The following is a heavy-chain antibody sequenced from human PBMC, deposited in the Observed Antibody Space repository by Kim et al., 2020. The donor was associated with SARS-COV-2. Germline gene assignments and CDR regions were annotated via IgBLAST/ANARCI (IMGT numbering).Heavy chain of an antibody. Sequence: GGSLRLSCAASGFTFSSYGMHWVRQAPGKGLEWVAVISYDGSNKYYADSVKGRFTISRDNSKNTLYLQMNSLRAEDTAVYYCAKEEGSGYSSGWTYYYYGVDVWGEETTVTVSS. CDR3: AKEEGSGYSSGWTYYYYGVDV. CDR2: ISYDGSNK. CDR1: GFTFSSYG. J-gene: IGHJ6*04. V-gene: IGHV3-30*18. D-gene: IGHD6-19*01.